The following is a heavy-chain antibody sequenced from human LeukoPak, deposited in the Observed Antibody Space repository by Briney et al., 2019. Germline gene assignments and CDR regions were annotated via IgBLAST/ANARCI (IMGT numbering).Heavy chain of an antibody. D-gene: IGHD1-26*01. CDR1: GNTLSELS. CDR2: VDPEDDKN. V-gene: IGHV1-24*01. J-gene: IGHJ4*02. CDR3: ATDHQWQLLGY. Sequence: EASVKVSCKVYGNTLSELSMHWVRQAPGKGLEWMGGVDPEDDKNIYAQKFQGRVTMTEDTSTDTAYMELSNLRSEDTAVYYCATDHQWQLLGYWGQGTLVTVSS.